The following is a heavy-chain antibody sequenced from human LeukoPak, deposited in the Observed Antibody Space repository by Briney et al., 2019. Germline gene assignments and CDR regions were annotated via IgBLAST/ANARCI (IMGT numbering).Heavy chain of an antibody. J-gene: IGHJ4*02. Sequence: GGSLRLSCAASGFTFSNNYKHWVRQAPGKGLVWVSRINTDGSSTNYADSVKGRFTISRDNAKNTLYLQMNSLRAEDTAVYYCARGYSYAHDYWGQGTLVTVSS. V-gene: IGHV3-74*01. CDR3: ARGYSYAHDY. CDR1: GFTFSNNY. D-gene: IGHD3-16*01. CDR2: INTDGSST.